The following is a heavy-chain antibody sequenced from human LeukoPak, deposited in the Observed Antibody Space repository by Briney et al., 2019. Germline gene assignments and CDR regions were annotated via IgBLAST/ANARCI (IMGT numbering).Heavy chain of an antibody. CDR1: GGSFSGYY. CDR2: IYTSGST. Sequence: SETLSLTCAVYGGSFSGYYWSWIRQPAGKGLEWIGRIYTSGSTNYNPSLKSRVTMSVDTSKNQLSLKLSSVTAADTAVYYCARAPSAGSYSFYYFDYWGQGTLVTVSS. CDR3: ARAPSAGSYSFYYFDY. V-gene: IGHV4-59*10. D-gene: IGHD3-10*01. J-gene: IGHJ4*02.